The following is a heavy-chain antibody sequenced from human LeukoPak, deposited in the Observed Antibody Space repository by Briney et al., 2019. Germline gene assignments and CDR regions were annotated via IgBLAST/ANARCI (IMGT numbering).Heavy chain of an antibody. J-gene: IGHJ4*02. CDR3: ARDLCDFWCGSIGEGDY. CDR2: IKQDGSEK. Sequence: GGSLRLSCAASGFTFSSYWMSWVRQAPGKGLEWVANIKQDGSEKYYVDSVKGRFTISRDNAKNSLYLQMNSLRAEDTAVYYCARDLCDFWCGSIGEGDYWGQGTLVTVSS. D-gene: IGHD3-3*01. CDR1: GFTFSSYW. V-gene: IGHV3-7*01.